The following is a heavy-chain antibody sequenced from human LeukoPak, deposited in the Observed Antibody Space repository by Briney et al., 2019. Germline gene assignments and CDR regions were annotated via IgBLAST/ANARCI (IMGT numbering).Heavy chain of an antibody. CDR2: IIPIFGTA. CDR1: GGTLSSYA. Sequence: GSSVKVSCKASGGTLSSYAISWVRQAPGQGLEWMGGIIPIFGTANYAQKFQGRVTITADESTSTAYMELSSLRSEDTAVYYCARSYRDYDILTGYYARSDYWGQGTLVTVSS. V-gene: IGHV1-69*01. J-gene: IGHJ4*02. D-gene: IGHD3-9*01. CDR3: ARSYRDYDILTGYYARSDY.